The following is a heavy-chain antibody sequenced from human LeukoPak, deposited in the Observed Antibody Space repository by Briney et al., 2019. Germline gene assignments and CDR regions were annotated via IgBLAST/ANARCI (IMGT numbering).Heavy chain of an antibody. CDR2: ISPSGGST. D-gene: IGHD1-26*01. CDR3: ARGSGAQGRRWDY. CDR1: GYTFTSYY. Sequence: GASVKVSCKASGYTFTSYYMRWVRQAPGQGLEWMGIISPSGGSTSYTQKFQGRVTMTRDTSTSTVYMELSSLRSEDTAVYYCARGSGAQGRRWDYWGQGTLVTVSS. J-gene: IGHJ4*02. V-gene: IGHV1-46*03.